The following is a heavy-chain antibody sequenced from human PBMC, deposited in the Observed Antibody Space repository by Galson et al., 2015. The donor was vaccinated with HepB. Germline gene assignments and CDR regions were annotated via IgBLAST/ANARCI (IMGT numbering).Heavy chain of an antibody. CDR3: AKDKAARTNSYYYYGMDA. D-gene: IGHD6-6*01. J-gene: IGHJ6*02. V-gene: IGHV3-23*01. CDR1: GFTFSSYA. CDR2: ISGSGGST. Sequence: SLRLSCAASGFTFSSYAMSWVRQAPGKGLEWVSAISGSGGSTYYADSVKGRFTISRDNSKNTLYQQMNSLRAEDTAVYYCAKDKAARTNSYYYYGMDAWAQGTPFPVPS.